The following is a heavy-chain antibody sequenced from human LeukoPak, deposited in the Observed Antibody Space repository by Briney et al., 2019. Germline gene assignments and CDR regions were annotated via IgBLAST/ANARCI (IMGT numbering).Heavy chain of an antibody. Sequence: PSETLSLTCTVSGGSISSSSYYWGWIRQPPGKGLEWIGSIYYSGSTYYNPSLKSRVTISVDTSKNQFSLKLSSVTAADTAVYYCARWDSGYDSFDYWGQGTLVTVSS. CDR3: ARWDSGYDSFDY. CDR2: IYYSGST. D-gene: IGHD5-12*01. CDR1: GGSISSSSYY. J-gene: IGHJ4*02. V-gene: IGHV4-39*07.